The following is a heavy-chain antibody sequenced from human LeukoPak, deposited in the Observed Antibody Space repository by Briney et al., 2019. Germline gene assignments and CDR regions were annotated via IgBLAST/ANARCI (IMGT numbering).Heavy chain of an antibody. CDR2: IRYDGSNK. V-gene: IGHV3-30*02. D-gene: IGHD5-18*01. CDR1: GFTFSSYG. Sequence: GSLRLSCAASGFTFSSYGMHWVRQAPGKGLEWVAFIRYDGSNKYYADSVKGRFTISRDNSKNTLYLQMNSLRAEDTAVYYCAKGKRGYSYGFDPWGRGTLVTVSS. J-gene: IGHJ5*02. CDR3: AKGKRGYSYGFDP.